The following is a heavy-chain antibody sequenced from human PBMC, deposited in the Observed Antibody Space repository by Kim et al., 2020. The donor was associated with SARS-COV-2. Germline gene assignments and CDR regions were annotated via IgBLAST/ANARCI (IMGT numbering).Heavy chain of an antibody. V-gene: IGHV3-43*02. Sequence: GGSLRLSCAASGFTFDDYAMHWVRQAPGKGLEWVSLISGDGGSTYYADSVKGRFTISRDNNKNSLYLQMNSLRTEDTALYYCAKGLGYCSGGSCYSLGNYDYYGVDVWGQGTTVSVSS. J-gene: IGHJ6*02. CDR2: ISGDGGST. D-gene: IGHD2-15*01. CDR3: AKGLGYCSGGSCYSLGNYDYYGVDV. CDR1: GFTFDDYA.